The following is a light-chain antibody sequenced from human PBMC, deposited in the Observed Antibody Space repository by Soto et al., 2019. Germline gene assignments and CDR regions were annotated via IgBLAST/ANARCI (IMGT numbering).Light chain of an antibody. Sequence: EIVMTQSLATLSVSPGERATLSCRASQSVSSNLAWYQQKPGQAPRLLIYGASTRATGIPARFSGSGSGTDFTLTISSLQSEDFAVYYCHQYNNWPYTFGQGTKLEIK. CDR3: HQYNNWPYT. J-gene: IGKJ2*01. CDR2: GAS. CDR1: QSVSSN. V-gene: IGKV3-15*01.